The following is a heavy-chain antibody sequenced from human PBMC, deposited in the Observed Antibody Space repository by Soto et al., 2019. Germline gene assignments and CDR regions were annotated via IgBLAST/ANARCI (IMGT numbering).Heavy chain of an antibody. Sequence: PGGSLRLSCSASGFTFSTYAMSWVRQAPGKGLEWISAISGSGGSTYFADSVRGRFTISRDNSKNTLYLQMNSLRAEDTAVYFCARDGGGSSYHFYYYGMDVWGQGTTVTVSS. CDR1: GFTFSTYA. V-gene: IGHV3-23*01. J-gene: IGHJ6*02. D-gene: IGHD1-26*01. CDR2: ISGSGGST. CDR3: ARDGGGSSYHFYYYGMDV.